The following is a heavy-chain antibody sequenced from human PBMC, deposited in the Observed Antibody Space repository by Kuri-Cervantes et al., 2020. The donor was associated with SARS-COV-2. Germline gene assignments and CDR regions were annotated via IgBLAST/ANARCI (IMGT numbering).Heavy chain of an antibody. CDR1: GFTFSSYA. J-gene: IGHJ4*02. V-gene: IGHV3-23*01. CDR2: ISSGSYIT. Sequence: GESLKISCAASGFTFSSYAMSWVREAPGKGLEWVAAISSGSYITHYADSVKGRFTISRDDSKNTLHLQMDSLRGEDTAVYYCAKASVTAAAPFDYWGQGTLVTVSS. D-gene: IGHD6-13*01. CDR3: AKASVTAAAPFDY.